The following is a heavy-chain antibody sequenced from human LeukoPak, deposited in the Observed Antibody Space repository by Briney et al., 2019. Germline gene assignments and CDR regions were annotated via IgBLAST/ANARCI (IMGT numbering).Heavy chain of an antibody. CDR2: INHSGST. D-gene: IGHD3-3*01. Sequence: SETLSLTCAVYGGSFSGYYWSWLRQPPGKGLEWIGEINHSGSTNYNPSLTSRVTISVDTSKNQFSLKLSSVTAADTAVYYCARGAHYYDFWSGYYRGSLGPYYFDYWGQGTLVTVSS. J-gene: IGHJ4*02. V-gene: IGHV4-34*01. CDR1: GGSFSGYY. CDR3: ARGAHYYDFWSGYYRGSLGPYYFDY.